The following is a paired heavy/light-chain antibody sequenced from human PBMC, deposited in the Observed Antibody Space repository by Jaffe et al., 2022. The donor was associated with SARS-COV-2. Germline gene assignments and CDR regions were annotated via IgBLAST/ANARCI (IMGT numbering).Light chain of an antibody. CDR2: DVT. CDR1: SSDVGAYNY. CDR3: CSYAGTYSFI. Sequence: QSALTQPRSVSGSPGQSVTISCTGTSSDVGAYNYVSWYQQHPGKAPKLIIFDVTRRPSGVPDRFSGSKSGNTASLTISGLQAEDEADYYCCSYAGTYSFIFGGGTKLTVL. J-gene: IGLJ2*01. V-gene: IGLV2-11*01.
Heavy chain of an antibody. CDR1: GYTFTTHE. CDR3: ARNAEGLRY. CDR2: LNTNSGYT. Sequence: QVQLVQSGAEVKEPGASVKVSCKASGYTFTTHEIIWVRQATGQGLEWMGWLNTNSGYTNFAQKFQGRVTMTRDTSISTAYMELTSLRSEDTAVYYCARNAEGLRYWGQGTLVTVSS. V-gene: IGHV1-8*01. J-gene: IGHJ4*02.